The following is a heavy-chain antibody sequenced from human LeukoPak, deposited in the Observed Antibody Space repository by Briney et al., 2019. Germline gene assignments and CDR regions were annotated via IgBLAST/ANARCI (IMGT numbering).Heavy chain of an antibody. V-gene: IGHV1-69*05. CDR3: ASGSVSYYYYYMDV. J-gene: IGHJ6*03. CDR2: IIPIFGTA. CDR1: GGTFSSYA. Sequence: SVKVSCKASGGTFSSYAISWVRQAPGQGLEWMGGIIPIFGTANYAQKFQGRVTITTDESTSTAYMELGSLRSEDTAVYYCASGSVSYYYYYMDVWGKGTTVTVSS. D-gene: IGHD3-10*01.